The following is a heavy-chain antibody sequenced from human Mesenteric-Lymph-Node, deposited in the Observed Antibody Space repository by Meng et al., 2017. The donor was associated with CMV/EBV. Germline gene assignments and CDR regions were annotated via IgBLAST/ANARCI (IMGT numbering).Heavy chain of an antibody. CDR3: ARRHGGSGWEGPFDP. J-gene: IGHJ5*02. CDR2: VFYSGYN. CDR1: GSSSSNTNAQ. Sequence: GSSSSNTNAQWGSIRQPPGKGLEWIGSVFYSGYNSYKLSLKSRVTISVDKSRNQFSLRLSTVAAAATAVYSCARRHGGSGWEGPFDPWGQGTLVTVSS. V-gene: IGHV4-39*01. D-gene: IGHD6-19*01.